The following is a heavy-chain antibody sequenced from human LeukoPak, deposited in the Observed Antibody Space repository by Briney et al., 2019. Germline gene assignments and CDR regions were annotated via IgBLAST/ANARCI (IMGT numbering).Heavy chain of an antibody. J-gene: IGHJ6*03. D-gene: IGHD1-26*01. V-gene: IGHV1-2*06. CDR1: GYTFTGYY. Sequence: ASVKVSCKASGYTFTGYYMHWVRQAPGQGLEWMGRINPNSGGTNYAQKFQGRVPMTRDTSISTAYMELSRLRSDDTAVYYCSGSSSGGYYYYMDVWGKGTTVTVSS. CDR2: INPNSGGT. CDR3: SGSSSGGYYYYMDV.